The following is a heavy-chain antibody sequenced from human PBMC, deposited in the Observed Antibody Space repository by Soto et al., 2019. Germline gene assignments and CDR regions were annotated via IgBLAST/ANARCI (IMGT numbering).Heavy chain of an antibody. J-gene: IGHJ4*02. Sequence: QVQLVESGGGLVKPGGSLRLSYAASGFTFSDYYMSWIRQAPGKGLEWVSYISSSGSTIYYADSVTGRFTISRENAKNSLDLQMNSLRAEDTAVDYCATDRERLSRLHFDYWGQGTLVTVSS. D-gene: IGHD1-1*01. CDR2: ISSSGSTI. CDR1: GFTFSDYY. V-gene: IGHV3-11*01. CDR3: ATDRERLSRLHFDY.